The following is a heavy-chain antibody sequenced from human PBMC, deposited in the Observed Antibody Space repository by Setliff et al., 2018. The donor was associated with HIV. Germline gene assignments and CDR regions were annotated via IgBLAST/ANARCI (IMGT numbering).Heavy chain of an antibody. Sequence: SETLSLTCTVSGGSISSGGYYWSWIRQHPGKGLEWIGYIYYSGSTYYNPSLKSRVTISVDTSKNQFSLKLSSVTAADTAVYYCARAAPYYDYVWGSYRHFDYWGQGTLGTVS. D-gene: IGHD3-16*02. CDR3: ARAAPYYDYVWGSYRHFDY. CDR2: IYYSGST. J-gene: IGHJ4*02. CDR1: GGSISSGGYY. V-gene: IGHV4-31*03.